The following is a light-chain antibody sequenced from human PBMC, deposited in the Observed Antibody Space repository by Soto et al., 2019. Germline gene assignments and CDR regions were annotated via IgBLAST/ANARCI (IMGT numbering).Light chain of an antibody. CDR1: QSVSSSY. J-gene: IGKJ3*01. CDR2: GAS. CDR3: QQYGSSPF. V-gene: IGKV3-20*01. Sequence: EIVLTQSPGTLSLSPGERATLSCRASQSVSSSYLAWYQQKPGQAPRLLIYGASTRATGIPARFSGSGSGTEFTLTISSLQSEDFAVYYCQQYGSSPFFGPGTKVDIK.